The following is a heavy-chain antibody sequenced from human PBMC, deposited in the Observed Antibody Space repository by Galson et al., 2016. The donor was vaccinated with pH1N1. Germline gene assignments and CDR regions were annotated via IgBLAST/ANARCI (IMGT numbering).Heavy chain of an antibody. CDR2: IDWDDDK. Sequence: PALVKPTQTLTLTCTFSGFSLSTSGMCVSWIRQPPGKALEWLALIDWDDDKYYSTSLKTRLTISKDTSKNQVVLTMTNMDPVDTATYYCARIFYGDYTNYFDYWGQGTRVTVTS. V-gene: IGHV2-70*01. J-gene: IGHJ4*02. D-gene: IGHD4-17*01. CDR1: GFSLSTSGMC. CDR3: ARIFYGDYTNYFDY.